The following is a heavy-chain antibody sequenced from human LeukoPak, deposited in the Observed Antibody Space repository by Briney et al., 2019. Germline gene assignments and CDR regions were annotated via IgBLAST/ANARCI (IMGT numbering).Heavy chain of an antibody. CDR2: IYYSGST. V-gene: IGHV4-39*01. CDR1: GGSISSSSYY. Sequence: PSETLSLTCTVSGGSISSSSYYWGWIRQPQGKGLEWIVSIYYSGSTYYNPSIKSLVTISVDTSKSLYSLKLSSVTAADTAVYYCARQGLATMRHFDYWGQGTLVTVSS. D-gene: IGHD5-12*01. CDR3: ARQGLATMRHFDY. J-gene: IGHJ4*02.